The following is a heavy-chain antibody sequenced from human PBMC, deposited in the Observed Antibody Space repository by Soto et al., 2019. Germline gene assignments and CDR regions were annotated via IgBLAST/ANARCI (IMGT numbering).Heavy chain of an antibody. CDR1: GGSISSYY. D-gene: IGHD4-17*01. Sequence: SETLSLTCTVSGGSISSYYWSWIRQPPGKGLEWIGYIYYSGSTNYNPSLKSRVSISVDTSKIQFSLKLSSVTAADTAVYYCARDGQDYGAFDYWGQGTLVTVSS. CDR2: IYYSGST. J-gene: IGHJ4*02. V-gene: IGHV4-59*01. CDR3: ARDGQDYGAFDY.